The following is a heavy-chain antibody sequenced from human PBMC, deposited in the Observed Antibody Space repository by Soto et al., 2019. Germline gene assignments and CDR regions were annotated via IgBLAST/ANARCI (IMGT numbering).Heavy chain of an antibody. CDR1: GVSISSGNW. CDR2: IFHDGTA. J-gene: IGHJ4*02. Sequence: SETLSLTCTVSGVSISSGNWWTCVRQSPRKGLEYIGEIFHDGTANYFPSFERRVAMSVDTSKNQFSLKLTSVTAADAAIYYCARLVYDTRLDYLYFDFWGQGAQVTVSS. CDR3: ARLVYDTRLDYLYFDF. D-gene: IGHD3-16*01. V-gene: IGHV4-4*02.